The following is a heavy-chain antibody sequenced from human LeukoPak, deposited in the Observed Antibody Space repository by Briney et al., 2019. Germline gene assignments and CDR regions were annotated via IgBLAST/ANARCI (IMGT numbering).Heavy chain of an antibody. Sequence: ASVKVSCKTSEYTFTDYYIHWVRQAPGQGLEWMGWINPNTGVTDYAQKFQGRVTMTRDTSMSTAYIELSRLRSDDTAVYYCATLLSNAAFDYWGQGTLVAVSS. J-gene: IGHJ4*02. CDR2: INPNTGVT. V-gene: IGHV1-2*02. D-gene: IGHD6-25*01. CDR3: ATLLSNAAFDY. CDR1: EYTFTDYY.